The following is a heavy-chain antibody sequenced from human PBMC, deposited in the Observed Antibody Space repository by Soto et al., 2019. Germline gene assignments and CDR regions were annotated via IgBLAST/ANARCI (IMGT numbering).Heavy chain of an antibody. Sequence: PGGSLRLSCLASGFTFSDFAMTWVRHVPGRGPEWVASLDGAGGSTYYAESVRGQFSISRDNSQNTLFLQMKRLTVDDTAIYYCAAPRDEYGSGVSWFTYGMDIWGQGTTVTVSS. CDR3: AAPRDEYGSGVSWFTYGMDI. J-gene: IGHJ6*02. CDR2: LDGAGGST. V-gene: IGHV3-23*01. D-gene: IGHD3-10*01. CDR1: GFTFSDFA.